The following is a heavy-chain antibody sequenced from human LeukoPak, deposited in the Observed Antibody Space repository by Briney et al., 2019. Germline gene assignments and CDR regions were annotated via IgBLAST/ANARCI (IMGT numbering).Heavy chain of an antibody. D-gene: IGHD3-22*01. J-gene: IGHJ4*02. CDR1: GYTFTSYG. Sequence: ASVTVSCKASGYTFTSYGISWVRQAPGQGLEWMGWISAYNGNTNYAQKLQGRVTMTTDTSTSTAYMELRSLRSDDTAVYYCARDRRYHDSSGPYFDYWGQGTLVTVSS. CDR3: ARDRRYHDSSGPYFDY. V-gene: IGHV1-18*01. CDR2: ISAYNGNT.